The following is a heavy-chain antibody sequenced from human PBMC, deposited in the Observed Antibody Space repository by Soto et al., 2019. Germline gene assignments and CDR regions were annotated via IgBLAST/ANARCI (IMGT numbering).Heavy chain of an antibody. J-gene: IGHJ4*02. CDR3: AKDLSHYYDSSGYYYVFDY. D-gene: IGHD3-22*01. V-gene: IGHV3-23*01. Sequence: GGSLRLSCAASGFTFSSYAMSWVRQAPGKGLEWVSAISGSGGSTYYADSVKGRFTNSRNNSKNTLYLQMNSLRAEDTAVYYCAKDLSHYYDSSGYYYVFDYWGQGTLVTVSS. CDR1: GFTFSSYA. CDR2: ISGSGGST.